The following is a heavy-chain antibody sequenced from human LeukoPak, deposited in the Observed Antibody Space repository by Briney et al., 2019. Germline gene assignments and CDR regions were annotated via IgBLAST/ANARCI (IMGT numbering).Heavy chain of an antibody. CDR1: GYTFTNYA. CDR2: INAGNGNT. V-gene: IGHV1-3*01. Sequence: ASVTVSCTASGYTFTNYAVHWVRQAPGQRLEWMGWINAGNGNTKYSQKFQDRVTITRDTSASTVYMELSSLRSEDTSVYYCARSSGFGMDVWGQGTTVTVSS. J-gene: IGHJ6*02. D-gene: IGHD6-19*01. CDR3: ARSSGFGMDV.